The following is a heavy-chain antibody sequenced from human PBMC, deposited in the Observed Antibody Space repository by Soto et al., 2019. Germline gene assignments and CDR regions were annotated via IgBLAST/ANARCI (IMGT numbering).Heavy chain of an antibody. Sequence: SGPTLVNPTQTLTLTCTFSGFSLTTSGVGVAWIGQPPGKALEWLTVIFWNDDKQYSPSLKSRLTITKDTPKNQVVLTMTNMEPADTATYYSVPRLIISPRQVVNCFVPLGQGTLVTVSA. CDR1: GFSLTTSGVG. D-gene: IGHD2-15*01. V-gene: IGHV2-5*01. J-gene: IGHJ5*02. CDR2: IFWNDDK. CDR3: VPRLIISPRQVVNCFVP.